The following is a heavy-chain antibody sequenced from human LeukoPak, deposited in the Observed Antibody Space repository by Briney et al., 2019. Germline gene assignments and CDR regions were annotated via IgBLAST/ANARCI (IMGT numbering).Heavy chain of an antibody. J-gene: IGHJ4*02. CDR2: ISHFGST. D-gene: IGHD3-16*01. V-gene: IGHV4-34*01. Sequence: KPPETLSLTCAVYGSSFNDYYWTWIRQSPGKGLEWIGEISHFGSTSYNPSLKSRVTISEDTSKNQFSLRLRPVTAADTAMYYCARSRGRAESASTGFDYWGQGTPVIVSS. CDR3: ARSRGRAESASTGFDY. CDR1: GSSFNDYY.